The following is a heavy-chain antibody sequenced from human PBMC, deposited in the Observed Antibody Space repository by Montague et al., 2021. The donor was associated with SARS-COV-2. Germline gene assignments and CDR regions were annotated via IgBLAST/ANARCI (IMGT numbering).Heavy chain of an antibody. J-gene: IGHJ6*02. Sequence: SLRLSCAASGFSFRNYGMNWVRQAPGKGLEWVVVIWFDGRKKYYADSVEGRFTVSRDNSKNTLYLEMNSLRAENTGVYYCAGDRLDILSPGRGMDVWGQGTTVTVSS. V-gene: IGHV3-33*01. CDR2: IWFDGRKK. CDR3: AGDRLDILSPGRGMDV. CDR1: GFSFRNYG. D-gene: IGHD3-9*01.